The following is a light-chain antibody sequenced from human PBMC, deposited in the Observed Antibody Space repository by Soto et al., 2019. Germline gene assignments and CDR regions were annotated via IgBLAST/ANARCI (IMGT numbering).Light chain of an antibody. Sequence: DIQVTQSPSSVSASVGDRVTITCRASQDIAAYLAWYQHKPGRAPELLIHAASSLQSGVPSRFSGSGSGTDFTLTINSLQPEDFASHFCELAYRFPNTFGPGTRLEIK. CDR1: QDIAAY. CDR2: AAS. CDR3: ELAYRFPNT. J-gene: IGKJ5*01. V-gene: IGKV1D-12*01.